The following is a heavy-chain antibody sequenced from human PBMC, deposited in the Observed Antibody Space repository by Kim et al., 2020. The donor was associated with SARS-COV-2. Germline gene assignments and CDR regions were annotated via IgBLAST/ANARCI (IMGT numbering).Heavy chain of an antibody. Sequence: IWYADSVKGQFPISRDNAKNALYLQMNSLRDDDTAVYYCARDLNWNFDYWGQGTLVTVSS. D-gene: IGHD1-1*01. V-gene: IGHV3-48*02. CDR3: ARDLNWNFDY. CDR2: I. J-gene: IGHJ4*02.